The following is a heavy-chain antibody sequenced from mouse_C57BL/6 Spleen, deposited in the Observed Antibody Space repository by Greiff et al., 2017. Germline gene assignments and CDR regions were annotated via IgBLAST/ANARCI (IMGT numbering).Heavy chain of an antibody. CDR2: FYPGSGSI. V-gene: IGHV1-62-2*01. Sequence: QVQLKESGAELVKPGASVKLSCKASGYTFTEYTIHWVKQRSGQGLEWIGWFYPGSGSIKYNEKFKDKATLTADKSSSTVYMELSRLTSEDSAVYFCASGHYSNPRFAYWGQGTLVTVSA. CDR3: ASGHYSNPRFAY. D-gene: IGHD2-5*01. CDR1: GYTFTEYT. J-gene: IGHJ3*01.